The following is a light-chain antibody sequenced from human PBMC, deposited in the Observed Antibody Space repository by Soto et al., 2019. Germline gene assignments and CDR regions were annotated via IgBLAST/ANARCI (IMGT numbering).Light chain of an antibody. V-gene: IGKV1-8*01. CDR1: QGISSY. Sequence: ALRLTQSPSSLSASAVDRVPLTCRASQGISSYLAWYQQKPGKAPKLLIYAASTLQSGVPSRFSGSGSGTDFTLTISCLQSEDFATYYCQQYYSYPRTFGQGTKVDI. CDR2: AAS. CDR3: QQYYSYPRT. J-gene: IGKJ1*01.